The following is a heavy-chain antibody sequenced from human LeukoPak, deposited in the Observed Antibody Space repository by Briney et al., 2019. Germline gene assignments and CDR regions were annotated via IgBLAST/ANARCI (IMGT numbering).Heavy chain of an antibody. J-gene: IGHJ6*02. CDR2: IYYSGST. V-gene: IGHV4-39*01. CDR1: GGSISSSSYY. D-gene: IGHD1-26*01. Sequence: PSETLSLTCTVSGGSISSSSYYWGWIRQPPGKGLEWIGSIYYSGSTYYNPSLKSRVTISVDTSKNQFSLKLSSVTAADTAVYYCARHGPEPRFPSYYYGMDVWGQGTTVTVSS. CDR3: ARHGPEPRFPSYYYGMDV.